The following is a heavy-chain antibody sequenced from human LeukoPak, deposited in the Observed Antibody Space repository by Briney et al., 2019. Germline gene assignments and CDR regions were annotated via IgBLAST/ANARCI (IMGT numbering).Heavy chain of an antibody. CDR2: ISGSGTTI. D-gene: IGHD4-17*01. CDR3: AREVWTTVATSHYYYMDV. CDR1: GFTFRTYE. J-gene: IGHJ6*03. Sequence: GGSLRLSCAASGFTFRTYEMNWVRQAPGKGLEWVSYISGSGTTIYYADSVKGRFTISRDNAKNPLYLQMNSLRAEDTALYYCAREVWTTVATSHYYYMDVWGKGTTVTVSS. V-gene: IGHV3-48*03.